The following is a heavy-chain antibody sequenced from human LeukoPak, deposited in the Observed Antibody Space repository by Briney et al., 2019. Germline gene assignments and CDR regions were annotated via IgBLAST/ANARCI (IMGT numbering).Heavy chain of an antibody. D-gene: IGHD5-12*01. J-gene: IGHJ4*02. V-gene: IGHV3-23*01. CDR2: IGGSGGST. CDR1: GLTFSIYA. Sequence: GGSLRLSCAASGLTFSIYAMSWVRQAPGKGLEWVSSIGGSGGSTFYADSVKGRFTISRDNSKNTLFLQMNSLRADDTAVYYCAKASGYSENWGQGTLVTVSS. CDR3: AKASGYSEN.